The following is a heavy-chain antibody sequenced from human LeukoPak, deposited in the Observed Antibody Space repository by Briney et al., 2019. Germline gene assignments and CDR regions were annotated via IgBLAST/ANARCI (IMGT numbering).Heavy chain of an antibody. CDR1: GFTFRNYW. D-gene: IGHD1-1*01. CDR2: IKSKTDGGTT. Sequence: GGSLRLSCAASGFTFRNYWMGWVRQAPGKGLEWVGRIKSKTDGGTTEYAAPVKHRFTISRDDSKNTLYLQMNSLKTEDTAVYYCTTDKFRINWSVATNWFDPWGQGTLVTVSS. CDR3: TTDKFRINWSVATNWFDP. V-gene: IGHV3-15*01. J-gene: IGHJ5*02.